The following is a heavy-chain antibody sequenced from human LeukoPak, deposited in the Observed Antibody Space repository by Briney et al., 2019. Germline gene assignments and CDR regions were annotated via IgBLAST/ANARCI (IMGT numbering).Heavy chain of an antibody. CDR1: GFTFTNYA. CDR3: AKHRSSSCYTGFDY. D-gene: IGHD2-2*02. J-gene: IGHJ4*02. Sequence: GGSLRLSCAASGFTFTNYAMSWVRQAPGKGLEWVSALSGSGGSTYYAESVNGRFTISRDNSKNTLYLQMNSLRAEDSAIYYCAKHRSSSCYTGFDYWGQGTLVTVSS. CDR2: LSGSGGST. V-gene: IGHV3-23*01.